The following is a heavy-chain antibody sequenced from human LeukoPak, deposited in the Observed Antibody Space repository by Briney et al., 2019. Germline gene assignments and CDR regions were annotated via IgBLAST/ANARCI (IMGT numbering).Heavy chain of an antibody. V-gene: IGHV3-43*02. Sequence: GGSLRLSCAASGFIFDDFAMHWIRQTPEKGLEWVSFIYGDCFNRYYAYAVNGRFTISRDNSKKSLYLQMDSVTTEATDLYYCATDILGSGWSPFDSWGQGTLVTVSS. CDR1: GFIFDDFA. J-gene: IGHJ4*02. D-gene: IGHD6-19*01. CDR2: IYGDCFNR. CDR3: ATDILGSGWSPFDS.